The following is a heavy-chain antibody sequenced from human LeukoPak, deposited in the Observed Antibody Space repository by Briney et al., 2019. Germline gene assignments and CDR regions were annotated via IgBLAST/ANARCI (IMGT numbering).Heavy chain of an antibody. V-gene: IGHV3-30*04. J-gene: IGHJ4*02. CDR2: ISYDGSNK. Sequence: GGSLRLSCEASGFTFSSYAMHWVRQAPGKGLEWVAVISYDGSNKYYADSVKGRFTISRDNSKNTLYLQMNSLRAEDTAVYYCARDLAVAGQVGGDYWGQGTLVTVSS. D-gene: IGHD6-19*01. CDR1: GFTFSSYA. CDR3: ARDLAVAGQVGGDY.